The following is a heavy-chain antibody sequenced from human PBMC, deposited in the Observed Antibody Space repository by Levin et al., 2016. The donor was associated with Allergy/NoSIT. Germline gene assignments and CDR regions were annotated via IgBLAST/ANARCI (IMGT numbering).Heavy chain of an antibody. CDR3: ARHPSIAARLDY. V-gene: IGHV4-38-2*01. D-gene: IGHD6-6*01. J-gene: IGHJ4*02. Sequence: SETLSLTCAVSGYSISKNYYWGWIRQPPGKGLEWIGSIYLTDTFYNASLKSRVTISVDTSKNQFSLKLSSVTAADTAVYYCARHPSIAARLDYWGQGTLVTVSS. CDR2: IYLTDT. CDR1: GYSISKNYY.